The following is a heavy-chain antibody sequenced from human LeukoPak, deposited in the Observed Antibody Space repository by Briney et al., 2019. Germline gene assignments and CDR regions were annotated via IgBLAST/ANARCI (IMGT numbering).Heavy chain of an antibody. J-gene: IGHJ4*02. V-gene: IGHV4-59*08. CDR3: ARVAHFGTSPDY. D-gene: IGHD3-10*01. CDR2: VSYSGKT. CDR1: GGSISPFY. Sequence: SETLTLTCTVSGGSISPFYWSWIRQPPGKGLEWTGYVSYSGKTNYNPSLKSRVTISLDTSKNQFSLKLSSVTAADTAVYYCARVAHFGTSPDYWGQGTLVTVSS.